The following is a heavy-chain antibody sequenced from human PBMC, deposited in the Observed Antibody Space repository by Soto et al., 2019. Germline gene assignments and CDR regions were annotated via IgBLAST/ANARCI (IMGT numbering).Heavy chain of an antibody. CDR1: GGSFSGYY. Sequence: SETLSLTCAVYGGSFSGYYWSWIRQPPGKGLEWIGEINQSGTTNYNPSLRSRVTIPVDTSKNQSSLKLSSVTAADPAVYYCARVFYGSGRSMSDYWGQGTLVTVSS. J-gene: IGHJ4*02. CDR3: ARVFYGSGRSMSDY. D-gene: IGHD3-10*01. CDR2: INQSGTT. V-gene: IGHV4-34*01.